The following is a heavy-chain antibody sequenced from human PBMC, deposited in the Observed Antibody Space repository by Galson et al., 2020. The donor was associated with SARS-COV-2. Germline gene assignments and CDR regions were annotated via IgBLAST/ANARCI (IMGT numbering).Heavy chain of an antibody. Sequence: SETLSLTCAVYGLSFSDYSLTWIRQTPGKGLEWIAQINHRGSSIYNPSLKSRVTISVDTSKNQFSLEMKSVNAADTAVYYCTRGAQGHCGKGSLVNVSS. CDR1: GLSFSDYS. J-gene: IGHJ4*02. V-gene: IGHV4-34*01. CDR3: TRGAQGH. CDR2: INHRGSS.